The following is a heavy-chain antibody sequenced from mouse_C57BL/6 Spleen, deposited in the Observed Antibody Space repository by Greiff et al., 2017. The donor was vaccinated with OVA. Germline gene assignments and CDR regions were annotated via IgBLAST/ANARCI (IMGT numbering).Heavy chain of an antibody. D-gene: IGHD1-1*01. V-gene: IGHV1-64*01. Sequence: QVQLQQPGAELVKPGASVKLSCKASGYTFTSYWMHWLKQRPGQGLEWIGMIHPNSGSTNYNEKFKSKATLTVDKSSSTAYMQLSSLTSEDSAVYYCARRGVTVVAPHWYFDVWGTGTTVTVSS. CDR3: ARRGVTVVAPHWYFDV. CDR1: GYTFTSYW. CDR2: IHPNSGST. J-gene: IGHJ1*03.